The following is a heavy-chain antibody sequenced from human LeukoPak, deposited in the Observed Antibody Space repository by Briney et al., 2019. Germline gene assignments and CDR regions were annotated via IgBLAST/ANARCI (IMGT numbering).Heavy chain of an antibody. D-gene: IGHD6-19*01. J-gene: IGHJ4*02. CDR1: GDSISLSFYY. V-gene: IGHV4-39*07. CDR3: ARGTLYRGWSYYLDY. Sequence: PSETLSLTCSVSGDSISLSFYYWGWIRQPPGKALEWIGSVYYSGTTSYNPLLKSRVTISVDMSKNHFSLRLRSVTAADTAMYYCARGTLYRGWSYYLDYWGQGTLVTVSS. CDR2: VYYSGTT.